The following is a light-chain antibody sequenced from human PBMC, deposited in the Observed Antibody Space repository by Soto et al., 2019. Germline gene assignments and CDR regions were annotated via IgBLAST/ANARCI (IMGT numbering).Light chain of an antibody. CDR1: QSVRSE. Sequence: EIVMTQSPASLSVSPGERVTLSCRASQSVRSELAWYRQKSGQPPRLLIYGASTRATGIPARFSGSGSGTEFTLTINELQSEDFAVYYWQHYERWPPLPFGGGTKVEIK. CDR3: QHYERWPPLP. CDR2: GAS. V-gene: IGKV3-15*01. J-gene: IGKJ4*02.